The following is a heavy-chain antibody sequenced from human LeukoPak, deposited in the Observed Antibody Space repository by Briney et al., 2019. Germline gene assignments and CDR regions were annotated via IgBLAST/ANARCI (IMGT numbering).Heavy chain of an antibody. CDR2: ISSSSSYI. D-gene: IGHD2-2*01. CDR3: ARDGGPYCSSASCYRFDY. CDR1: GFTFSSYS. V-gene: IGHV3-21*01. Sequence: GGSLRLSCAASGFTFSSYSMNWVRQAPGKGLEWVSSISSSSSYIYYADSVKGRFTISRDNAKNSLYLQMNSLRAEDTAVYYCARDGGPYCSSASCYRFDYWGQGTLVTVSS. J-gene: IGHJ4*02.